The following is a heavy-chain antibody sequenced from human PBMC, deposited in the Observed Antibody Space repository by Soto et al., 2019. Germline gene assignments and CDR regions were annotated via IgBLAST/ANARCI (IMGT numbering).Heavy chain of an antibody. CDR1: GGSISSGGYY. CDR3: AREGGYDDYYDGMDV. CDR2: IYYSGST. D-gene: IGHD5-12*01. Sequence: SETLSLTCTVSGGSISSGGYYWSWIRQHPGKGLEWIGYIYYSGSTYYNPSLKSRVTISVDTSKNQFSLKLSSVTAADTAVYYCAREGGYDDYYDGMDVWGQGTTVTVSS. V-gene: IGHV4-31*03. J-gene: IGHJ6*02.